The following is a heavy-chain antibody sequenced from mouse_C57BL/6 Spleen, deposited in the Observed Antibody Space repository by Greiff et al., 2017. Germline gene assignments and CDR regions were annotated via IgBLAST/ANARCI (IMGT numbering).Heavy chain of an antibody. V-gene: IGHV3-6*01. CDR1: GYSITSGYY. J-gene: IGHJ3*01. CDR2: ISYDGSN. Sequence: EVKLMESGPGLVKPSQSLSLTSTVTGYSITSGYYWNWNRQNPGNKLEWMGYISYDGSNNYNPSLKNRISITLDTSKNQFFLKLNSVTTEYTASYYCARDYYGSSPFADWGQGTLVTVSA. CDR3: ARDYYGSSPFAD. D-gene: IGHD1-1*01.